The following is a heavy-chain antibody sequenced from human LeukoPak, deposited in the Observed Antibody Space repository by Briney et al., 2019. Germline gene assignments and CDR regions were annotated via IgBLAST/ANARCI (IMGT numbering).Heavy chain of an antibody. Sequence: GGSLRLSCAASGFTFSSYGMHWVRQAPGKGLEWVAFIRYDGSNKYYADSVKGRFTISRDNSKNMLYLQMNSLRAEDTAVYYCAKGRRGRYFDWLFPWGQGTLVTVSS. J-gene: IGHJ5*02. V-gene: IGHV3-30*02. CDR1: GFTFSSYG. CDR3: AKGRRGRYFDWLFP. CDR2: IRYDGSNK. D-gene: IGHD3-9*01.